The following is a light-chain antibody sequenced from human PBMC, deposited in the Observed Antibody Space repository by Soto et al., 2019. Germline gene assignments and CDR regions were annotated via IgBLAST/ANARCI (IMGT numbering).Light chain of an antibody. J-gene: IGLJ2*01. CDR3: SSYTGSSTYVV. V-gene: IGLV2-14*01. CDR2: DVN. CDR1: SSDVGGYNY. Sequence: QSALTQPASVSGSPGQSITMSCTGTSSDVGGYNYVSWYQQHPGKAPKLMIYDVNNRPSGVSNRFSGSKSGNTASLTISGLQAEDEADYYCSSYTGSSTYVVFGGGTKVTVL.